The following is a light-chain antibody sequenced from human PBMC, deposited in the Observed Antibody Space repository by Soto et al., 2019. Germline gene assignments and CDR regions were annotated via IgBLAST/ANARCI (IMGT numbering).Light chain of an antibody. V-gene: IGLV1-47*01. CDR3: AAWDDSLSGVV. CDR2: RNS. Sequence: QLVLTQPPSASGTTGQRVTISCSGSSSNIGSNYVYWYQQLPGTVPQLLIYRNSERPSGVPDRFSGSKSGTSASLAISGLRSEDEADYYCAAWDDSLSGVVFGGGTKLTVL. J-gene: IGLJ2*01. CDR1: SSNIGSNY.